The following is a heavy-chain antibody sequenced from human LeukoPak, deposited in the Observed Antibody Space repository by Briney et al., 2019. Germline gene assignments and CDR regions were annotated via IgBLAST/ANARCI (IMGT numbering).Heavy chain of an antibody. D-gene: IGHD1-26*01. CDR2: VNAGNGNT. V-gene: IGHV1-3*01. Sequence: ASVKVSCKASGYTFASYAVHWVRQAPGQSLEWMGWVNAGNGNTKYSQKLQGRVTISRDTSANTAYMELNGLSSEDTAIYYCARSIVGGNSESYWGQGTLVTVSS. CDR1: GYTFASYA. J-gene: IGHJ4*02. CDR3: ARSIVGGNSESY.